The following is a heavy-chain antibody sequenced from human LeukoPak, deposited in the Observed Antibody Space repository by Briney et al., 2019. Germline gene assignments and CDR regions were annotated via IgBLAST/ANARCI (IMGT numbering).Heavy chain of an antibody. Sequence: PGGSLRLSCAASGFTFGSSAMHWDRQGQGKGLEWVAYIAHHGNNKYYADSVKGRFTISRDNSKRTLYLQMNSLRVDDTAVYYCAKDGSWSCTDWGQGTLVTVSS. CDR2: IAHHGNNK. V-gene: IGHV3-30*02. D-gene: IGHD2-8*02. J-gene: IGHJ4*02. CDR3: AKDGSWSCTD. CDR1: GFTFGSSA.